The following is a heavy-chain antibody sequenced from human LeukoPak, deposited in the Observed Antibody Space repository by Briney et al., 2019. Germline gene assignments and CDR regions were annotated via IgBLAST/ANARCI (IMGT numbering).Heavy chain of an antibody. D-gene: IGHD3-3*01. Sequence: SETLSLTCTVSGGSISSGSYYWAWIRQPAGKGLEWIGRFYTSESTNYNPSLKSQVTISVDTSKNQFSLKLTSVTAADTAVYYCARSDFWSGYFDSWGQGTLVTVSS. CDR2: FYTSEST. CDR3: ARSDFWSGYFDS. J-gene: IGHJ4*02. CDR1: GGSISSGSYY. V-gene: IGHV4-61*02.